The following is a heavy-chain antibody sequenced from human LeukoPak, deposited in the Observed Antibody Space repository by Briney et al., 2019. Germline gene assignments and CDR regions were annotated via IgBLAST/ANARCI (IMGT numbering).Heavy chain of an antibody. Sequence: PSETLSLTCTVSGYSISSGYYWGWIRQPPGKGLEWIGSIYHSGSTYYNPSLKSRVTISVDTSKNQFSLKLSSVTAADTAVYYCARRLPTTVITHWYFDLWGRGTLVTVSS. CDR2: IYHSGST. CDR1: GYSISSGYY. CDR3: ARRLPTTVITHWYFDL. V-gene: IGHV4-38-2*02. J-gene: IGHJ2*01. D-gene: IGHD4-17*01.